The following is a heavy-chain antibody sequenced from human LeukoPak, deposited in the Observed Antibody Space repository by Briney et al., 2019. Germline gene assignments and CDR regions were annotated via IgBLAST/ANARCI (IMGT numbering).Heavy chain of an antibody. Sequence: GGSLRLSCAASGFTFSRYAMSWVRQAPGKGLEWVSSISATGADTYYPDSVKGRFTISRDNSKNTLYLQMNSLRAEDTAVYYCARETSGWFDPWGQGTLVTVSS. CDR2: ISATGADT. CDR1: GFTFSRYA. J-gene: IGHJ5*02. CDR3: ARETSGWFDP. V-gene: IGHV3-23*01.